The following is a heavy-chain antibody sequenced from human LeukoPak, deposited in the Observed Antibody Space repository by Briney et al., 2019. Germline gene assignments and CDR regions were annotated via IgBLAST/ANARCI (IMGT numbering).Heavy chain of an antibody. D-gene: IGHD3-22*01. V-gene: IGHV1-18*01. CDR3: ARDPSYDSSGYPNWFDP. CDR2: ISAYNGNT. Sequence: AAVKVSCKASGYTFTSYGITWVRLAPGQGLEWMGWISAYNGNTNYAQMFQGRVIMTTDTSTNTAYMELRSLRADDTAMYYCARDPSYDSSGYPNWFDPWGQGTLVTVSS. J-gene: IGHJ5*02. CDR1: GYTFTSYG.